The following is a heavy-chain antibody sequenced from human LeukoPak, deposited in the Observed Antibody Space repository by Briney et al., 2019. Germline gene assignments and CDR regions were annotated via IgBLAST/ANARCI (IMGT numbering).Heavy chain of an antibody. CDR3: ARGSHGGAFGI. J-gene: IGHJ3*02. CDR2: IYYSAST. V-gene: IGHV4-31*03. Sequence: SQTLSLTCTVSGGSISSGGYYWSWIRQHPGKGLEWIGYIYYSASTYYNPSLKSRVTISVDTSKNQFSLKLSAVTAADTAVYYCARGSHGGAFGIWGQGTMVTVSS. CDR1: GGSISSGGYY. D-gene: IGHD4-23*01.